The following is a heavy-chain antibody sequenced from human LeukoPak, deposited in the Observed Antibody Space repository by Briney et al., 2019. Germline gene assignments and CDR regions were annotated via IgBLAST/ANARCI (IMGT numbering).Heavy chain of an antibody. V-gene: IGHV3-30*02. CDR2: IRYDGSNK. CDR1: GLTFISYG. Sequence: GGSLRLSCAASGLTFISYGMHWVRQAPGKGLEWVTFIRYDGSNKYYADSVKGRFIISRDNSKNTLYLQMNSLRTEDTSVYYCAPHCSSASCPDYWGQGTLVTVSS. J-gene: IGHJ4*02. CDR3: APHCSSASCPDY. D-gene: IGHD2-2*01.